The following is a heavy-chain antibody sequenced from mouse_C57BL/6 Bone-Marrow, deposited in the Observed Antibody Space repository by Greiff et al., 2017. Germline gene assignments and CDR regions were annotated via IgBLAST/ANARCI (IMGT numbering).Heavy chain of an antibody. CDR1: GFSLTSYG. CDR3: SKRRAPKGYAMDY. D-gene: IGHD3-3*01. CDR2: IWGGGST. Sequence: QVQLKESGPGLVAPSQSLSITCTVSGFSLTSYGVDWVRQPPGKGLEWLGVIWGGGSTNYNSALMSRLSISKDNSKSKGFLKMNSLRTDDTAMYYLSKRRAPKGYAMDYWGQGTAVTVSS. J-gene: IGHJ4*01. V-gene: IGHV2-9*01.